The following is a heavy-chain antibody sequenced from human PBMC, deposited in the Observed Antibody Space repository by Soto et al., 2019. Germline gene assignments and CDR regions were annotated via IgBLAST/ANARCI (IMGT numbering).Heavy chain of an antibody. D-gene: IGHD6-25*01. CDR1: GGSLSSSSYY. CDR3: AREYSSAPDY. J-gene: IGHJ4*02. V-gene: IGHV4-39*02. Sequence: QLQRQESGPGLVKPSETLSLTCTVSGGSLSSSSYYWGWIRQPPGKGQEWIGSIYYSGSTFYSPSLRSRVTISVDTSKHQFSLRVSSVTAADTAVYYCAREYSSAPDYWGQGTLVTVSS. CDR2: IYYSGST.